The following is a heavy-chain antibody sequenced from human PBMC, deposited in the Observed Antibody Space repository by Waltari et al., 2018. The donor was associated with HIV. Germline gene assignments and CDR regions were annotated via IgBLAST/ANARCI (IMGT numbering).Heavy chain of an antibody. CDR3: ARALTIFGEGFDAFDI. CDR2: IYHSGST. CDR1: GGSISSGGYS. D-gene: IGHD3-3*01. J-gene: IGHJ3*02. V-gene: IGHV4-30-2*01. Sequence: QLQLQESGSGLVKPSQTLSLTCAVSGGSISSGGYSWSWIRQPPGKGLEWIGYIYHSGSTYYNPSLKSRVTISVDRSKNQFSLKLSSVTAADTAVYYCARALTIFGEGFDAFDIWGQGTMVTVSS.